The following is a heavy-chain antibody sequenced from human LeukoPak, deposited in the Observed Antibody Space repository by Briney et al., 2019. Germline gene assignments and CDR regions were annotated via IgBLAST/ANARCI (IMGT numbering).Heavy chain of an antibody. Sequence: SETLSLTCTVSGGSISSGGYYWSWIRQHPGKGLEWIGYIYYSGSTYYNPSLKSRVTISVDRSKNQFSLKLSSVTAADTAVYYCAREGYCSGGSCFDYWGQGTLVTVSS. CDR2: IYYSGST. V-gene: IGHV4-31*03. D-gene: IGHD2-15*01. J-gene: IGHJ4*02. CDR1: GGSISSGGYY. CDR3: AREGYCSGGSCFDY.